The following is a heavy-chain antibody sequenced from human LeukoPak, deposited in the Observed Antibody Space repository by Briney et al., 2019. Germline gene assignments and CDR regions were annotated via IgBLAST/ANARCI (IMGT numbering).Heavy chain of an antibody. CDR2: IYPGDSDT. Sequence: GESLKISCKGSGYSFTSYWIGWVRQMPGKGLELMGIIYPGDSDTGYSPSFQGQVTISADKSISTAYLQWSSLKASDTAMYYCATHACGGGSCYSYYYYMDVWGKGTTVTVSS. CDR1: GYSFTSYW. CDR3: ATHACGGGSCYSYYYYMDV. V-gene: IGHV5-51*01. D-gene: IGHD2-15*01. J-gene: IGHJ6*03.